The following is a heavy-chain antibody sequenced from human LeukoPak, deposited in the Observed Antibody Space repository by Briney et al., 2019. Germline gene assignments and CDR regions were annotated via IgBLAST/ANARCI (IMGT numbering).Heavy chain of an antibody. J-gene: IGHJ4*02. Sequence: PGGSLRLSCAAPGMTLSNHGMHWVGQAPGKGLVWVSLIKTDGRTTIYADSVKGRFTISRDNGKSTLYLQMNSLRAEDTAIYYCTTGPSYGYEWWGQGTVVTVSS. CDR2: IKTDGRTT. V-gene: IGHV3-74*01. CDR1: GMTLSNHG. D-gene: IGHD3-16*01. CDR3: TTGPSYGYEW.